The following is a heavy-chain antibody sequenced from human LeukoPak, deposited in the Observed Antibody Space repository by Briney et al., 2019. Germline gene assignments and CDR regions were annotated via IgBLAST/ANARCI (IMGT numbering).Heavy chain of an antibody. CDR2: INHSGST. D-gene: IGHD6-19*01. J-gene: IGHJ4*02. V-gene: IGHV4-34*01. Sequence: SETLSLTCAVYGGSFSGYYWSWIRQPPGKGLEWIGEINHSGSTNYNPSLKSRVTISVDTSKNQFSLKLSSVTAADTAVYYCARTVAGRHRRFDYWGQGTLVTVSS. CDR1: GGSFSGYY. CDR3: ARTVAGRHRRFDY.